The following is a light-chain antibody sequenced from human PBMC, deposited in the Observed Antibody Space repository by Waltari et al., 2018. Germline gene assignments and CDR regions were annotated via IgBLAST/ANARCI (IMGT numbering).Light chain of an antibody. V-gene: IGKV4-1*01. CDR3: QQYYSAPYT. J-gene: IGKJ1*01. CDR2: WAS. Sequence: DIVMTQSPDSLAVSLGERATIYCKSSQSVLYSSNNKNYLAWYQQKPGQPPKLLIYWASTRESGVPDRFSGSGSGTDFTLTITSLQAEDVVVYYCQQYYSAPYTFGQGTKVEIK. CDR1: QSVLYSSNNKNY.